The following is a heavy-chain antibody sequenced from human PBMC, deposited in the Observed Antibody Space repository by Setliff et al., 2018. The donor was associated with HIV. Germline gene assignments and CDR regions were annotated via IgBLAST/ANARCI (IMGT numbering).Heavy chain of an antibody. CDR3: ARDQLAMVRRNGMDV. CDR1: GFTFSSYW. CDR2: LNTDGSSI. D-gene: IGHD3-10*01. J-gene: IGHJ6*02. V-gene: IGHV3-74*01. Sequence: PGESLKISCVASGFTFSSYWMHWVRQAPGRGLMWISRLNTDGSSIDYADSVKGRFTFSRDNAKNTLYLQMNGLRADDTAVYYCARDQLAMVRRNGMDVWGQGTTVTVSS.